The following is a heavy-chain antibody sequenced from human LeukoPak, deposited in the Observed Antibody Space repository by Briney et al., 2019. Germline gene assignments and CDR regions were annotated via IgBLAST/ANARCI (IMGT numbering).Heavy chain of an antibody. CDR3: ATGAYCDH. Sequence: GGTLRLSCAASGFTFSKYGMTWVRQAPGKGLEWVSTISDTGDSTYYADSVKGRFTISRDNSENTLYLQMNGLRAEDTAIYFCATGAYCDHWGQGTLVTVSS. J-gene: IGHJ4*02. CDR2: ISDTGDST. CDR1: GFTFSKYG. V-gene: IGHV3-23*01.